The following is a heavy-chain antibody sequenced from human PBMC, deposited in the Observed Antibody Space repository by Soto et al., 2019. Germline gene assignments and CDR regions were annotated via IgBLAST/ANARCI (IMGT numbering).Heavy chain of an antibody. V-gene: IGHV4-59*08. CDR3: ARHTIVVVPAAPGNYYYYYMDV. Sequence: PSETLSLTCTVSGGSISSYYWSWIRQPPGKGLEWIGYIYYSGSTNYNPSLKSRVTISVDTSKNQFSLKLSSVTAADTAVYYCARHTIVVVPAAPGNYYYYYMDVWGKGTTVTVSS. J-gene: IGHJ6*03. D-gene: IGHD2-2*01. CDR1: GGSISSYY. CDR2: IYYSGST.